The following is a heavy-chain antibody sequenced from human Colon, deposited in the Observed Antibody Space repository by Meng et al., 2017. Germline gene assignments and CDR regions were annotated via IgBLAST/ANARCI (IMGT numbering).Heavy chain of an antibody. CDR3: ARERLSSGWYGGRWFDP. CDR2: INHSGST. Sequence: QVQLQQWGAGLLKPSETLSLTCAVYGGSFSGYYWSWIRQPPGKGLEWIGEINHSGSTNYNPSLKSRVTISVDTSKNQFSLKLSPVTAADTAVYYCARERLSSGWYGGRWFDPWGQGTLVTVSS. V-gene: IGHV4-34*01. D-gene: IGHD6-19*01. CDR1: GGSFSGYY. J-gene: IGHJ5*02.